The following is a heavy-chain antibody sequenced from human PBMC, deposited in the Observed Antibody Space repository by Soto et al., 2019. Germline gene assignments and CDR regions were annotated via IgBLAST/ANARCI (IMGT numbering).Heavy chain of an antibody. CDR3: ARVGRSKSEWLVFFFGY. Sequence: QVQLVESGGGVVQPGRSLRLSCAASGFTFSSYGMHWVRQAPGKGLEWVAGIWYDGSNKYYADSVKGRFTISRDNSKNTLYLQMNSLRAEDTAVYYCARVGRSKSEWLVFFFGYWGQGSLVTVSS. CDR1: GFTFSSYG. J-gene: IGHJ4*02. V-gene: IGHV3-33*01. D-gene: IGHD6-19*01. CDR2: IWYDGSNK.